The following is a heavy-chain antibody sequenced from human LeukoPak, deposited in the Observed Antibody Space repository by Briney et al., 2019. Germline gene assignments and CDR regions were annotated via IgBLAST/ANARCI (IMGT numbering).Heavy chain of an antibody. CDR1: GGSISSGGYS. CDR3: VRIAADHPKNYFHYGMDV. V-gene: IGHV4-30-2*01. J-gene: IGHJ6*02. CDR2: IYHSGST. Sequence: SQTLSLTCAVSGGSISSGGYSWSWIRQPPGKGLEWIGYIYHSGSTYYNPTLESRLTISVDTSKNQFSLKLSSVTAADTAVFYCVRIAADHPKNYFHYGMDVWGQGTTVTVSS. D-gene: IGHD6-25*01.